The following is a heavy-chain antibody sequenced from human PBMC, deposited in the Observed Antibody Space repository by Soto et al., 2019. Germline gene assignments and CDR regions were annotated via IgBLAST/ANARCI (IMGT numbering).Heavy chain of an antibody. Sequence: PGGSLRLSCAASGSTFSSYGMHWVRQTPGKGLEWVAVIWYDGSERYYIDPVKGRFTISRDQSKNTLYLQMNSLRAEDTAVYYCARDFCPVPTCYDLWGQGVLVTVSS. D-gene: IGHD2-2*01. V-gene: IGHV3-33*01. J-gene: IGHJ4*02. CDR3: ARDFCPVPTCYDL. CDR2: IWYDGSER. CDR1: GSTFSSYG.